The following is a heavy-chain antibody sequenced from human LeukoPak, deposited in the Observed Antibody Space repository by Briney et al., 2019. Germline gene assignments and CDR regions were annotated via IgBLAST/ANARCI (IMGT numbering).Heavy chain of an antibody. CDR3: ARGRLYYDSSGYLFDP. Sequence: PGGSLRLSCAASGFTFSSYEMHWVRQAPGKGLEWVSYISSSGSTIYYVDSVKGRFTISRDNAKNSLYLQMNSLRAEDTAVYYCARGRLYYDSSGYLFDPWGQGTLVTVSS. V-gene: IGHV3-48*03. CDR2: ISSSGSTI. D-gene: IGHD3-22*01. CDR1: GFTFSSYE. J-gene: IGHJ5*02.